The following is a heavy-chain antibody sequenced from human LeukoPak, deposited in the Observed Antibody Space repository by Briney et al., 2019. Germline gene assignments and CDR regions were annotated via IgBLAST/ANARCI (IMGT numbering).Heavy chain of an antibody. V-gene: IGHV4-30-4*01. CDR1: GGSMSWGDYY. CDR2: IYYSGGT. CDR3: AMATDYGDPRGFDY. J-gene: IGHJ4*02. Sequence: SQTLSLTCTVSGGSMSWGDYYWSWLREPPGKGREWIGYIYYSGGTHYNPSLNSRVTISLDTSKNQFSLKPSSVTPADTAVDYCAMATDYGDPRGFDYWGQGTLVTVSS. D-gene: IGHD4-17*01.